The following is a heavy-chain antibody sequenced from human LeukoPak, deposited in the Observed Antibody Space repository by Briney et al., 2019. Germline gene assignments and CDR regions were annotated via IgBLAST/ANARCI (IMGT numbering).Heavy chain of an antibody. D-gene: IGHD1-26*01. Sequence: GSLRLSCAASGFTFSSYAMSWVRQAPGKGLEWVTAISGSGGSTYYADSVKGRFTISRDNSKNTLYLQMNSLRAEDTAVYYCAKSGMFSGSYSVRSYFDYWGQGTLVTVSS. CDR1: GFTFSSYA. J-gene: IGHJ4*02. V-gene: IGHV3-23*01. CDR3: AKSGMFSGSYSVRSYFDY. CDR2: ISGSGGST.